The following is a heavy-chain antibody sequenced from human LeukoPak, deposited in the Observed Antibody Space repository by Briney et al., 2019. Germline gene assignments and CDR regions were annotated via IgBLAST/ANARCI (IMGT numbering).Heavy chain of an antibody. Sequence: ASVKVSFKAAGYTFTSYYMHWVRQAPGQGLEWMGIIKASSGSTSYAQKFRGRVTMSSDTSTSTVYMELSSLRSEDTAVYHCAREEEGGTFDYWGQGTLVTVSS. CDR1: GYTFTSYY. D-gene: IGHD3-16*01. CDR3: AREEEGGTFDY. J-gene: IGHJ4*02. V-gene: IGHV1-46*01. CDR2: IKASSGST.